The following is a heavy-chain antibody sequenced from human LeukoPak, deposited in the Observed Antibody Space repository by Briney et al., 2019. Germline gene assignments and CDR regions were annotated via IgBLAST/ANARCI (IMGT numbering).Heavy chain of an antibody. Sequence: PGGSLRLSCAASGFTFSSYAMHWVRQAPGKGLEWVAVISYDGSNKYYADSVKGRFTISRDNSKNTLYLQMNSLRAEDTAVYYCAKGRRGMAGLNYYYYMDVWGKGTTVTISS. CDR3: AKGRRGMAGLNYYYYMDV. J-gene: IGHJ6*03. D-gene: IGHD6-19*01. V-gene: IGHV3-30*04. CDR1: GFTFSSYA. CDR2: ISYDGSNK.